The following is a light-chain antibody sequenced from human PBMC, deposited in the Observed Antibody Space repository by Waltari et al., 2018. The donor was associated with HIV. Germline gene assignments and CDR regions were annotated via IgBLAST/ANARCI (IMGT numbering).Light chain of an antibody. V-gene: IGLV1-47*01. CDR2: RNN. CDR1: SSNIGSNY. CDR3: ATWDDTLSGPV. J-gene: IGLJ2*01. Sequence: QSVLTQAPSASGTPGQRVTISCFGSSSNIGSNYVYWYHQFPGTAPKLLIYRNNQRPSGVPDRFSGSKSGTSASLAISGLRSEDEADYYCATWDDTLSGPVFGGGTKLTVL.